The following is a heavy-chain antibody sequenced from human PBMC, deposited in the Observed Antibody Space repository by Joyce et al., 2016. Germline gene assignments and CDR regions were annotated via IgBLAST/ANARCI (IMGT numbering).Heavy chain of an antibody. D-gene: IGHD3-16*01. V-gene: IGHV5-51*01. CDR1: GYSFSSFW. Sequence: EVQLVQSGAEVKKPGESPKISCQGSGYSFSSFWIGWVRQMPGKGLEWMGIIYPGDGDITYSPSFQGQVTISADKSTNTAYLQWSSLKASDTAMYYCARQGGRFLRTNCFDSWGQGTLVTVSS. CDR3: ARQGGRFLRTNCFDS. CDR2: IYPGDGDI. J-gene: IGHJ5*01.